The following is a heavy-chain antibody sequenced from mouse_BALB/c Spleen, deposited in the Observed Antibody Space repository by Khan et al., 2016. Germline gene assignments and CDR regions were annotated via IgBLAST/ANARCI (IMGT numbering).Heavy chain of an antibody. J-gene: IGHJ3*01. CDR3: ARDGLQRWFAY. Sequence: EVQLVESGGGLVKPGGSLKLSCAASGFTFSDYYMYWVRQTPAKRLEWVATISDGGSYTYYTDSVKGRFTISRDTAKNNLYLQMSNLKSDDTAMYYCARDGLQRWFAYWGQGTLVTVSA. D-gene: IGHD1-1*01. V-gene: IGHV5-4*02. CDR2: ISDGGSYT. CDR1: GFTFSDYY.